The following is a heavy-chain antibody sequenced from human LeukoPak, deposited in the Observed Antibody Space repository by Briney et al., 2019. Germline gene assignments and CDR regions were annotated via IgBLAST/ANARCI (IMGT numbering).Heavy chain of an antibody. D-gene: IGHD3-10*01. Sequence: GPSLRLSCAASAFTFSNAWMSWVRQAPGKGLEWVGRIKSKTDGRTTDYAAPVKSRFTISRDDSKNTLYLQMNSLKPEDTAVYYCTTFIPLWSNVAYWGQGTLVTVSS. V-gene: IGHV3-15*01. CDR2: IKSKTDGRTT. CDR3: TTFIPLWSNVAY. J-gene: IGHJ4*02. CDR1: AFTFSNAW.